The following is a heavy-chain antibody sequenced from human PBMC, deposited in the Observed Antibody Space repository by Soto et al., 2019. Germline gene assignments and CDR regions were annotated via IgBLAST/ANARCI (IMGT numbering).Heavy chain of an antibody. CDR1: GGTFSSHA. V-gene: IGHV1-69*13. J-gene: IGHJ3*02. D-gene: IGHD3-22*01. Sequence: SVKVSCKASGGTFSSHAISWVRQAPGQGLEWMGGIIPIFGTANYAQKFQGRVTITADESTSTAYMELSSLRSEDTAVYYCARVGGGGTYYYDSSGYYYHAFDIWGQGTMVTVS. CDR3: ARVGGGGTYYYDSSGYYYHAFDI. CDR2: IIPIFGTA.